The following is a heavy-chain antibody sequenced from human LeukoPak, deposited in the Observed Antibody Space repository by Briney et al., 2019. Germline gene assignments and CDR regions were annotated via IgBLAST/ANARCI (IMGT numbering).Heavy chain of an antibody. Sequence: GSSVKVSCKASGGTFSSYAISWVRQAPGQGLEWMGRIIPIFGTANYAQKFQGRVTITTDESTSTAYMELSSLRSEDTAVYYCARDGGDYYDSSGYRHWGQGTLVTVSS. J-gene: IGHJ4*02. D-gene: IGHD3-22*01. CDR1: GGTFSSYA. CDR2: IIPIFGTA. V-gene: IGHV1-69*05. CDR3: ARDGGDYYDSSGYRH.